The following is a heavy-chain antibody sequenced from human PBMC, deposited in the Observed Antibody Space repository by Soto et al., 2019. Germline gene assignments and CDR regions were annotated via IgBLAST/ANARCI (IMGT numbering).Heavy chain of an antibody. CDR2: IFSADAY. D-gene: IGHD2-2*02. Sequence: VNPIEPLTLPCPVSGFSLSTPQVGVGWIRHPLVKAPEWLAHIFSADAYFYTSSLKSQLILSKDTSKSQVLLTLSTMDPVDSATFYFAGIMRDAVGEPDAIYYFDTWGQGTQVTAPQ. CDR3: AGIMRDAVGEPDAIYYFDT. V-gene: IGHV2-26*01. CDR1: GFSLSTPQVG. J-gene: IGHJ5*02.